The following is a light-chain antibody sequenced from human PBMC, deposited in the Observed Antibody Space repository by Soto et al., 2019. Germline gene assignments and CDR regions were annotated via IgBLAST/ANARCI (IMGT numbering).Light chain of an antibody. J-gene: IGKJ1*01. V-gene: IGKV3-20*01. CDR1: QSVTSGY. Sequence: EIVLTQFPGTLSLSPGERATLSCRASQSVTSGYLAWYQQKPGQAPRLLIYRASSRAPGIPDRFSGSGSGTVFTLTISRLEPEDFAVDYCQQYGTSLKWTFGQGTKVEIK. CDR2: RAS. CDR3: QQYGTSLKWT.